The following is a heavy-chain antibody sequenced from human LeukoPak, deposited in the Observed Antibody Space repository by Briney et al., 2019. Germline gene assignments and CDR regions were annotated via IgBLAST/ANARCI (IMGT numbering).Heavy chain of an antibody. D-gene: IGHD2-2*01. CDR3: AREYCSSTSCYFVEYYMDV. Sequence: GDSVKVSCKASGGTFSSYAISWVRQAPGQGLELMGGIIPIFGTANYAQKFQGRVTITAGESTSTAYMELSSLRSEDTAVYYCAREYCSSTSCYFVEYYMDVWGKGTTVTVSS. CDR1: GGTFSSYA. CDR2: IIPIFGTA. J-gene: IGHJ6*03. V-gene: IGHV1-69*01.